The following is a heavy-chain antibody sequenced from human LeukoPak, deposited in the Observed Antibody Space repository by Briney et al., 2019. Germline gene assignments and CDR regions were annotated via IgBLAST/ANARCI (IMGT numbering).Heavy chain of an antibody. J-gene: IGHJ6*02. CDR3: AKDRWELRDCSYGMDV. CDR1: GFTFSSYG. D-gene: IGHD1-26*01. V-gene: IGHV3-30*18. Sequence: GGSLRLSCAASGFTFSSYGMHWVRQAPGKGLEWVAVILYDGSNKYYADSVKGRFTISRDNSKNTLYLQMNSLRAEDTAVYYCAKDRWELRDCSYGMDVWGQGTTVTVSS. CDR2: ILYDGSNK.